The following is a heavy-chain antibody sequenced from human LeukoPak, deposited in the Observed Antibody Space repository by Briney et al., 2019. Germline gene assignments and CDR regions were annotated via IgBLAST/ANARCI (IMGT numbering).Heavy chain of an antibody. D-gene: IGHD6-13*01. J-gene: IGHJ4*02. CDR3: VRSTSSWFNTDY. CDR2: IHYSGST. CDR1: GGSISSYY. V-gene: IGHV4-59*01. Sequence: PSETLSLTCTVSGGSISSYYWSWVRQAPGKGLEWIGYIHYSGSTNYNPSVKSRVSMSVDTSNNQFSLRLTSVTAADTAVYYCVRSTSSWFNTDYWGQGILVTVSS.